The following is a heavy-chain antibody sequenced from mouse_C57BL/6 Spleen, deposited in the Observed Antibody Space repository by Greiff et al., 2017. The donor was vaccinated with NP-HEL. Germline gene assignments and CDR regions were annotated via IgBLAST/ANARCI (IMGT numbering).Heavy chain of an antibody. Sequence: QVTLKVSGPGILQPSQTLSLTCSFSGFSLSTFGMGVGWIRQPSGKGLEWLAHIWWDDDKYYNPALKSRLTISKDTSKNQVFLKIANVDTADTATYYCARIPTGYSNYYYAMDYWGQGTSVTVSS. D-gene: IGHD2-5*01. CDR2: IWWDDDK. V-gene: IGHV8-8*01. CDR3: ARIPTGYSNYYYAMDY. CDR1: GFSLSTFGMG. J-gene: IGHJ4*01.